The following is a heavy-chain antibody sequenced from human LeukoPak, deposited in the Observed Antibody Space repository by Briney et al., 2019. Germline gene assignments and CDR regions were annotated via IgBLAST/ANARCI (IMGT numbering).Heavy chain of an antibody. CDR1: GFTVSSNY. CDR2: IYSGGST. Sequence: GGSLRLSCAASGFTVSSNYMSWVRQAPGKGLEWVSVIYSGGSTYYADSVKGRFTISRDNSKNTLYLQMNSLRAEDTAVYYCARVEAAAGSSWFDPWGQGTLVTVSS. V-gene: IGHV3-66*01. J-gene: IGHJ5*02. CDR3: ARVEAAAGSSWFDP. D-gene: IGHD6-13*01.